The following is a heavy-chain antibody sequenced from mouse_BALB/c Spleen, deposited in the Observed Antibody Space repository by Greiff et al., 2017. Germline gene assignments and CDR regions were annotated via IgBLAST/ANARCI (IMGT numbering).Heavy chain of an antibody. CDR1: GFTFSDYY. Sequence: EVKLMESGGGLVKPGGSLKLSCAASGFTFSDYYMYWVRQTPEKRLEWVATISDGGSYTYYPDSVKGRFTISRDNAKNNLYLQMSSLKSEDTAMYYCARDYYGNYYAMDYWGQGTSVTVSS. CDR2: ISDGGSYT. CDR3: ARDYYGNYYAMDY. V-gene: IGHV5-4*02. D-gene: IGHD2-1*01. J-gene: IGHJ4*01.